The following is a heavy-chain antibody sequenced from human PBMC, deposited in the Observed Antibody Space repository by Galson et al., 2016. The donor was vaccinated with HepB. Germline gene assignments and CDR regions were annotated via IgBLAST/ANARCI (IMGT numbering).Heavy chain of an antibody. CDR1: GFTFSDYY. J-gene: IGHJ6*03. CDR2: INQVESLK. Sequence: SLRLSCAASGFTFSDYYMSWIRQAPGKGLEWVANINQVESLKFYVNSVRGRFTISRDNAGNSLFLQMNSLTAEDTAVYYCARDRRGSSRYYTDGWGRGTTVTVS. D-gene: IGHD3-10*01. V-gene: IGHV3-7*03. CDR3: ARDRRGSSRYYTDG.